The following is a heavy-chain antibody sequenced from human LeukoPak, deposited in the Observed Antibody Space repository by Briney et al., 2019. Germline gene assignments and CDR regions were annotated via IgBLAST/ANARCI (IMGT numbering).Heavy chain of an antibody. CDR1: GGTFSSYA. CDR3: ARDGGWGIAAAADY. CDR2: IIPIFGTA. J-gene: IGHJ4*02. D-gene: IGHD6-13*01. Sequence: GASVKVSCKASGGTFSSYAISWVRQAPGQGLEWMGGIIPIFGTANYAQKFQGRVTITADESTSTAYMELRSLRSDDTAVYYCARDGGWGIAAAADYWGQGTLVTVSS. V-gene: IGHV1-69*13.